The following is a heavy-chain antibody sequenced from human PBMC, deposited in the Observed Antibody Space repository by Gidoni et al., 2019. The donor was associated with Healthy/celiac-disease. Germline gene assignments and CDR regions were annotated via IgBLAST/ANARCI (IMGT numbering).Heavy chain of an antibody. CDR3: ARERGNSGNDYYGMDV. Sequence: EVQLVESGGGLVKPGGSLRLSCAASGFTFSSYSMNWVRQAPGKGLEWVSSISSSSSYIYYADSVKGRFTISRDNAKNSLYLQMNSLRAEDTAVYYCARERGNSGNDYYGMDVWGQGTTVTVS. V-gene: IGHV3-21*01. D-gene: IGHD4-4*01. CDR2: ISSSSSYI. CDR1: GFTFSSYS. J-gene: IGHJ6*02.